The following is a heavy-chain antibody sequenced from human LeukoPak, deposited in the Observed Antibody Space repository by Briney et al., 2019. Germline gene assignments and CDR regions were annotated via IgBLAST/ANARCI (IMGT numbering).Heavy chain of an antibody. J-gene: IGHJ5*02. CDR1: GGSISSYY. V-gene: IGHV4-59*01. CDR3: ARVDWNDNWFDP. D-gene: IGHD1-1*01. CDR2: ISYSGST. Sequence: SETLSLTCTVSGGSISSYYWSWIRQPPGKGLEWIGYISYSGSTNYNPSLKSRVTISVDTSKNQFSLKLSSVTAADTAVYYCARVDWNDNWFDPWGQGTLGTVSS.